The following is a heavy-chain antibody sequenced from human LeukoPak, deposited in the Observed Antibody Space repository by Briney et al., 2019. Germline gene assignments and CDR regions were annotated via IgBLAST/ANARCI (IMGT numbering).Heavy chain of an antibody. CDR1: GGSFSGYY. CDR2: INHSGST. D-gene: IGHD1-26*01. CDR3: ARGTSGSDGNWFDP. Sequence: PSETLSLTCAVYGGSFSGYYWSWIRQPPGKGLEWIGEINHSGSTNYNPSLKSRVTISVDTSKNQCSLKLSSVTAADTAVYYCARGTSGSDGNWFDPWGQGTLVTVSS. J-gene: IGHJ5*02. V-gene: IGHV4-34*01.